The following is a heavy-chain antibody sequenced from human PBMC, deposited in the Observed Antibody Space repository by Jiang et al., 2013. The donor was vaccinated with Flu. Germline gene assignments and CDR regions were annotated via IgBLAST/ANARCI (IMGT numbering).Heavy chain of an antibody. Sequence: GRSLRLSCAASGFTFSSYAMHWVRQAPGKGLEWVAVISYDGSNKYYADSVKGRFTISRDNSKNTLYLQMNSLRAEDTAVYYCARDAHITMVRGVKDYYYGMDVWGQGTTVTVSS. J-gene: IGHJ6*02. CDR2: ISYDGSNK. CDR1: GFTFSSYA. CDR3: ARDAHITMVRGVKDYYYGMDV. V-gene: IGHV3-30-3*01. D-gene: IGHD3-10*01.